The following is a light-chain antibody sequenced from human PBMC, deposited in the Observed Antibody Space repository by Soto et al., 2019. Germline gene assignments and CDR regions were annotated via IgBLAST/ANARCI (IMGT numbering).Light chain of an antibody. CDR1: SSDVGSYNL. V-gene: IGLV2-23*02. CDR2: EVS. J-gene: IGLJ3*02. CDR3: CSYAGSSTWV. Sequence: QSALTQPASVSGSPGQSITISCTGTSSDVGSYNLVSWYQQHPGKAPKLMIYEVSKRPSGVSNRFSGSKSGNTASLTTSGLQAEDEADYYCCSYAGSSTWVFGVGTTLTVL.